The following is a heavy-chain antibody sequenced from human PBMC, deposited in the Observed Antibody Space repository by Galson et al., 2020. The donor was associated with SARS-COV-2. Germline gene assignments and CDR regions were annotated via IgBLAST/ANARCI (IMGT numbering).Heavy chain of an antibody. Sequence: SETLSLTCAVYGGSFSGYYWSWIRQPPGKGLEWIGEINHSGSTNYNPSLKSRVTISVDTSKNQFSLKLSSVTAADTAVYYCARGRPSSSWYGEYWYFDLWCRGTLVTVSS. CDR1: GGSFSGYY. J-gene: IGHJ2*01. V-gene: IGHV4-34*01. D-gene: IGHD6-13*01. CDR3: ARGRPSSSWYGEYWYFDL. CDR2: INHSGST.